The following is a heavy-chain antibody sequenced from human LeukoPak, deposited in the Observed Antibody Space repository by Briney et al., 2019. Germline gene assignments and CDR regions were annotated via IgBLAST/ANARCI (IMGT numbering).Heavy chain of an antibody. CDR1: GYTFTSYD. CDR2: ISAYNGNT. Sequence: ASVKVSCKASGYTFTSYDINWVRQATGQGLEWMGWISAYNGNTNYAQKLQGRVTMTTDTSTNTAYMELRSLRSDDTAVYFCASTSMEVGATQFDYWGQGTPVTVSS. J-gene: IGHJ4*02. D-gene: IGHD1-26*01. V-gene: IGHV1-18*01. CDR3: ASTSMEVGATQFDY.